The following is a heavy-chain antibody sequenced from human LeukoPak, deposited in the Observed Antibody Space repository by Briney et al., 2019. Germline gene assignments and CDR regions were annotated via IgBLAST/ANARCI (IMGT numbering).Heavy chain of an antibody. CDR3: ARDVVGITFGGVIVIPNYFDY. V-gene: IGHV3-9*01. J-gene: IGHJ4*02. Sequence: GRSLRLSCAASGFTFDDYAMHWVRQAPGKGLEWVSGISWNSGSIGYADSVKGRFTISRDNAKNSLYLQMNSLRAEDAAVYYCARDVVGITFGGVIVIPNYFDYWGQGTLVTVSS. D-gene: IGHD3-16*02. CDR1: GFTFDDYA. CDR2: ISWNSGSI.